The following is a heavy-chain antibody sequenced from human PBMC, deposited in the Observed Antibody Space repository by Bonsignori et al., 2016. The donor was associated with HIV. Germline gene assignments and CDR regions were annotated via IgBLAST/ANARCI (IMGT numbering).Heavy chain of an antibody. D-gene: IGHD3-22*01. V-gene: IGHV3-23*01. Sequence: WIRQPPGKGLEWVSSISGSGVNTYYAESVKGRFTVSRDNSKNTLYLQMNRLRAEDTAIYYCANSMTDYHGSSGYSLDYWGQGTLVTVSS. CDR3: ANSMTDYHGSSGYSLDY. J-gene: IGHJ4*02. CDR2: ISGSGVNT.